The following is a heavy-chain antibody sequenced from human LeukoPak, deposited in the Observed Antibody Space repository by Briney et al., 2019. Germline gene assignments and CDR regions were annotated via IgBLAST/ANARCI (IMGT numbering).Heavy chain of an antibody. D-gene: IGHD6-19*01. Sequence: GESLQISCKGSGYGFTSYWIGWVRPMPGKGLEWMGIIYPGDSDTRYSPSFQGQVTISADKSISTAYLQWSSLKASDTAMYYCARQDSSGWPTYYYYGMDVWGQGTTVTVSS. CDR2: IYPGDSDT. J-gene: IGHJ6*02. V-gene: IGHV5-51*01. CDR3: ARQDSSGWPTYYYYGMDV. CDR1: GYGFTSYW.